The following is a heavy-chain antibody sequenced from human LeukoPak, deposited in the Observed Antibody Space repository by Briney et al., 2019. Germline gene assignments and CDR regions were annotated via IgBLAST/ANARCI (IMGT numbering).Heavy chain of an antibody. CDR3: TPTPSSGWTDY. CDR1: GFTFSTYG. J-gene: IGHJ4*02. V-gene: IGHV3-15*01. D-gene: IGHD6-19*01. Sequence: PGRSLRLSCAASGFTFSTYGMHWVRQAPGKGLEWVGRIKSKTDGGTTDYAAPVKGRFTISRDDSKNTLYLQMNSLKTEDTAVYYCTPTPSSGWTDYWGQGTLVTVSS. CDR2: IKSKTDGGTT.